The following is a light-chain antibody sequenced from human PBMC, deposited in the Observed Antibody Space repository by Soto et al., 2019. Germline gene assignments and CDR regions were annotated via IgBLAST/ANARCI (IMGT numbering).Light chain of an antibody. V-gene: IGLV2-14*01. CDR3: RSYTSSSTYV. J-gene: IGLJ1*01. Sequence: QSALTQPASVSGSPGQSTTISCTGSSSDVPGYNFVSWYQQHPGKAPKLMIYHVSNRPSGISNRFSGSKSGNTASLTISGLQAEDEADYYCRSYTSSSTYVFGTGTKVTVL. CDR1: SSDVPGYNF. CDR2: HVS.